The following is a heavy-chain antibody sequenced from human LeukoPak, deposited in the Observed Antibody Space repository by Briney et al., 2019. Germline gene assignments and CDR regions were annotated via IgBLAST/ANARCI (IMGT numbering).Heavy chain of an antibody. J-gene: IGHJ4*02. Sequence: GGSLRLSCAASGFTFDDYAMHWVRQAPGKGLEWVSLISWDGGSTYYADSVKGRFTISRDNSKNSLYLQMNSLRAEDTALYYCAKEWGDYYYDSRGYSNWVQGTLANVSS. CDR2: ISWDGGST. CDR3: AKEWGDYYYDSRGYSN. V-gene: IGHV3-43D*03. D-gene: IGHD3-22*01. CDR1: GFTFDDYA.